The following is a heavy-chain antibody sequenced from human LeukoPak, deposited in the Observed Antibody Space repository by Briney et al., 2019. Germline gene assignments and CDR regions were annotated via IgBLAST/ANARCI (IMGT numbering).Heavy chain of an antibody. Sequence: SETLSLTCTVSGGSIRGDTYYWSWVRQPAGKGLEWIGRIYASGRTDSNPSLKSRVTISADTSKNQFFLKLNSVTAADTAVYYCAKAPSRPLYYMDVWGQGTTVTVSS. CDR2: IYASGRT. J-gene: IGHJ6*03. CDR3: AKAPSRPLYYMDV. V-gene: IGHV4-61*02. CDR1: GGSIRGDTYY. D-gene: IGHD6-13*01.